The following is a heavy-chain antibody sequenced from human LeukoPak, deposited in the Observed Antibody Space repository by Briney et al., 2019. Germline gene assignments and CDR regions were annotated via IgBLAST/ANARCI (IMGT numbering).Heavy chain of an antibody. CDR1: GFIFSSYA. D-gene: IGHD5-18*01. Sequence: GGSLRLSCAASGFIFSSYAMSWVRQAPGKGLEWVSTISGSGGSTYYADSVRGRFTISRDNSKNTLYLQMNSLRAEDTAVYYCASHARGYSYGPSYYYYYMDVWGKGTTVTVSS. CDR3: ASHARGYSYGPSYYYYYMDV. V-gene: IGHV3-23*01. CDR2: ISGSGGST. J-gene: IGHJ6*03.